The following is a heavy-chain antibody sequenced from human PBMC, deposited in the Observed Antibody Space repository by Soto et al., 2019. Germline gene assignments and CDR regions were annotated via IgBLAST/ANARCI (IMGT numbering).Heavy chain of an antibody. CDR3: AREGRWEATGGG. CDR2: IYSGGST. CDR1: GFTVSSNY. Sequence: EVQVVESGGGLVQPGGSLRLSCAASGFTVSSNYMSWVRQAPGKGLEWVSVIYSGGSTYYADSVKGRFTISRDNSKHTLYLQMHRLRAEDTAVYVWAREGRWEATGGGWGLGTLVTVSS. V-gene: IGHV3-66*01. D-gene: IGHD1-26*01. J-gene: IGHJ4*02.